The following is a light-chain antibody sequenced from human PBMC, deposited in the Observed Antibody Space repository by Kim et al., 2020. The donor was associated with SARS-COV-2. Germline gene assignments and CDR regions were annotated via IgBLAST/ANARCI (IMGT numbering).Light chain of an antibody. CDR2: SNN. CDR3: AVWDDSLNQGV. J-gene: IGLJ3*02. V-gene: IGLV1-44*01. Sequence: QPVLTQPPSASGTPGQRVTISCSGSSSNIGSNNVVWYQQLPGAAPNLLIYSNNQRPSGIPDRFSGSRSGTSASLAISGLQSGDEADYYCAVWDDSLNQGVFGGGTQLTVL. CDR1: SSNIGSNN.